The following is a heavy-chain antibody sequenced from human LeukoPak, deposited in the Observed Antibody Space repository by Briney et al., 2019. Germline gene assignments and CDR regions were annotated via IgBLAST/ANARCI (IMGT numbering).Heavy chain of an antibody. Sequence: SETLSLTCTVSGGSISSYYWSWIRQPPGKGLEWIGYIYYSGSTNYNPSLKSRVTISVDTSKNQFSLKLSSVTAADTAVYYCARSQSGSYYDTYSDYWGQGTLVTVSS. CDR2: IYYSGST. D-gene: IGHD1-26*01. CDR3: ARSQSGSYYDTYSDY. V-gene: IGHV4-59*01. CDR1: GGSISSYY. J-gene: IGHJ4*02.